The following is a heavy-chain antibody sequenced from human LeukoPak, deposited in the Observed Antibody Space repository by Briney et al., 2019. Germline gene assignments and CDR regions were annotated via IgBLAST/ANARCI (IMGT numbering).Heavy chain of an antibody. V-gene: IGHV4-34*01. CDR3: ARAQWLVPYHFDY. D-gene: IGHD6-19*01. CDR2: INHSGRT. J-gene: IGHJ4*02. Sequence: SETLSLTCAVYGGSFSGYYWSWIRQPPGKGLEWIGEINHSGRTTYNPSLKSRVTMSVDTSKNQFSLKLNSVTAADTAVYYCARAQWLVPYHFDYWGQGTLVTVSS. CDR1: GGSFSGYY.